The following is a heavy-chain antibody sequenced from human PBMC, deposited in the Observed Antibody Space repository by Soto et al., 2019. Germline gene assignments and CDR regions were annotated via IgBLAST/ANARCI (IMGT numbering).Heavy chain of an antibody. J-gene: IGHJ4*02. V-gene: IGHV4-30-2*01. CDR2: IYHSGST. CDR3: ARASQDYYYDSSGYRHTASAHFDY. CDR1: GGSISSGGYS. D-gene: IGHD3-22*01. Sequence: QLQLQESGSGLVKPSQTLSLTCAVSGGSISSGGYSWSWIRQPPGKGLEWIGYIYHSGSTYYNPSLKSRVTISVDRSKNQFSLKLSSVTAADTAVYYCARASQDYYYDSSGYRHTASAHFDYWGQGTLVTVSS.